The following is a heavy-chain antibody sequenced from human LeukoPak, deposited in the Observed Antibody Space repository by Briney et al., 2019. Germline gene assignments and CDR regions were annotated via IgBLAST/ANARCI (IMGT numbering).Heavy chain of an antibody. D-gene: IGHD6-13*01. Sequence: ASVKVSCKASGYTFTSYYMHWVRQAPGQGLEWMGIINPSGGSTSYAQKFQGRVTMTRDMSTSTVYMELSSLRSEDTAVYYCARGGAEQQLVLSWFDPWGQGTLVTVSS. CDR2: INPSGGST. J-gene: IGHJ5*02. CDR3: ARGGAEQQLVLSWFDP. V-gene: IGHV1-46*03. CDR1: GYTFTSYY.